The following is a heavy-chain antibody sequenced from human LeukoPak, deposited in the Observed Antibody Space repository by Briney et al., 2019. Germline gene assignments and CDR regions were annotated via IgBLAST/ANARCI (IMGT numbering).Heavy chain of an antibody. CDR1: GGTFSSYA. Sequence: SVKVSCKASGGTFSSYAISWVRQAPGQGLEWMGGIIPIFGTANYAQKFQGRVTITTDESTSTAYMELSSLRSEDTAVYYCARFRRWLQLSAFDIWGQGTMVTVSS. CDR3: ARFRRWLQLSAFDI. CDR2: IIPIFGTA. J-gene: IGHJ3*02. D-gene: IGHD5-24*01. V-gene: IGHV1-69*05.